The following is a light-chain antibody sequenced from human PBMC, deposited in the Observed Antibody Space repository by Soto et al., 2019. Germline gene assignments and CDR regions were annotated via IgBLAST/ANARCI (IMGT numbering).Light chain of an antibody. V-gene: IGKV2-28*01. CDR3: MQALQTPYT. J-gene: IGKJ2*01. Sequence: DIVMTQSPLSLPVTPGEPASNSCRSSQSLLHSNGYNYLDWYLQKPGQSPQLLIYLGSNRASGVPDRFSGRGSGTDFTLKISRVEAEDVGVYYCMQALQTPYTFGQGTKLEIK. CDR1: QSLLHSNGYNY. CDR2: LGS.